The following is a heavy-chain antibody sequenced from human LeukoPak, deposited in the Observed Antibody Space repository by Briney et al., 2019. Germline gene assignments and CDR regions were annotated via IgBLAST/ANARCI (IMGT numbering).Heavy chain of an antibody. CDR3: AAEIRSGSGYFDY. Sequence: SVKVSCKASGFTYTTSAMQWVRQARGQRLEWIGWIVVGSGNTNYAQKFQERVTITRDMSTSTAYMELSSLRSEDTAVYYCAAEIRSGSGYFDYWGQGTLVTVSS. J-gene: IGHJ4*02. V-gene: IGHV1-58*02. CDR2: IVVGSGNT. CDR1: GFTYTTSA. D-gene: IGHD6-19*01.